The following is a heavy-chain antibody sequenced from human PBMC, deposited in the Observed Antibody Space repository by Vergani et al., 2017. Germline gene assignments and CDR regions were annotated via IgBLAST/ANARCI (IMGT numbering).Heavy chain of an antibody. CDR3: ARDHRDYNNYPGTFDI. V-gene: IGHV3-11*05. CDR1: GFSFSDHY. Sequence: QVQLVESGGGLVKPGGSLRLSCAASGFSFSDHYMTWIRQAPGKGLEWVSVISYDGNKKNYADSVKGRFTISRDNSKSSLFLQMDSLRAEDTAVYYCARDHRDYNNYPGTFDIWGQGSMVTVSS. J-gene: IGHJ3*02. D-gene: IGHD5-24*01. CDR2: ISYDGNKK.